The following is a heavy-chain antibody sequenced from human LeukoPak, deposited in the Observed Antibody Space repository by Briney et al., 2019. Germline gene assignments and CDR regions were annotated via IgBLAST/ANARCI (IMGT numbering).Heavy chain of an antibody. V-gene: IGHV1-24*01. D-gene: IGHD6-13*01. CDR2: FDPEDGET. CDR1: VYTLTELS. CDR3: ATHPMAAAGTPDYYYYGMDV. Sequence: ASVKVSCKFSVYTLTELSMHWVRQAPGKGLEWMGGFDPEDGETIYAQKFQGRVTMTEDTATDTAYMELSSLRSEDTAVYYCATHPMAAAGTPDYYYYGMDVWGQGTTVTVSS. J-gene: IGHJ6*02.